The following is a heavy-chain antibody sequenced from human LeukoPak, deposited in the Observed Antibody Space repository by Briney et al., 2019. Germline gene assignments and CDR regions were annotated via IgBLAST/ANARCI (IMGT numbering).Heavy chain of an antibody. V-gene: IGHV3-23*01. CDR1: GFTFSSYG. D-gene: IGHD5-18*01. CDR3: ARDLSGIAGYTYGRGIDY. Sequence: GGTLRLSCAASGFTFSSYGMSWVRQAPGKGLEWVSAISGSGGSTYYADSVKGRFTISRDNAKNSLYLQMNSLRAEDTAVYYCARDLSGIAGYTYGRGIDYWGQGTLVTVSS. J-gene: IGHJ4*02. CDR2: ISGSGGST.